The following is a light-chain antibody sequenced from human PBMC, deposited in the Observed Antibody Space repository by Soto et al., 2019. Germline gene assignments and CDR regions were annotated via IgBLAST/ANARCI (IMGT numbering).Light chain of an antibody. J-gene: IGLJ1*01. CDR3: SSFTTSSTFV. Sequence: QSALAQPASVSGSRGQSITISCTGTSSDVGRYNYVSWFQQHPGKVPKLLIYDVNNWPSGVSDRFSGSKSGNTASLTISGLQHEDEADYYCSSFTTSSTFVFGTGTKLTVL. CDR1: SSDVGRYNY. CDR2: DVN. V-gene: IGLV2-14*03.